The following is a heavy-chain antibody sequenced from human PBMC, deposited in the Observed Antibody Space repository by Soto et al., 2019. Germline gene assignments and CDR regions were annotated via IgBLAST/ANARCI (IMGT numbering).Heavy chain of an antibody. D-gene: IGHD2-21*01. Sequence: QVQLVQSGAEVKKPGSSVTVSCKASGGTFSSYPISWVRQAPGPRREWMEGIFPISGTATYAQKFQGRVTITADESTSTAYMSLSSLTSEDTGVYYCAREILRLAPSGWFDPWCQGSLVADS. CDR2: IFPISGTA. J-gene: IGHJ5*02. CDR1: GGTFSSYP. CDR3: AREILRLAPSGWFDP. V-gene: IGHV1-69*01.